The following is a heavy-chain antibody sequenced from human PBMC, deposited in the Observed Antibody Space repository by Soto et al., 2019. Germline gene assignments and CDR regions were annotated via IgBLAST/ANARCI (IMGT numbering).Heavy chain of an antibody. CDR2: ISYDGSNK. Sequence: QVQLVESGGGVVQPGRSLRLSCAASGFTFSSYGMQWVRQAPGKGLEWVAVISYDGSNKYYADSVKGRFTISRDNSKNTLYLQMNSLRAEDTAVYYCAKEWVYDSSGWSFDYWGQGTLVTVSS. D-gene: IGHD3-22*01. CDR1: GFTFSSYG. CDR3: AKEWVYDSSGWSFDY. V-gene: IGHV3-30*18. J-gene: IGHJ4*02.